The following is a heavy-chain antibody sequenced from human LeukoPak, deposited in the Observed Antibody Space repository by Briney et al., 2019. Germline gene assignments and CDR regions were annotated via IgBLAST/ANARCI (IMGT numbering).Heavy chain of an antibody. D-gene: IGHD3-22*01. CDR3: SRGLDSRKLGY. V-gene: IGHV4-31*03. J-gene: IGHJ4*02. CDR1: GASLNSDDQY. Sequence: SETLSLTCTVSGASLNSDDQYWNWIRQSPGKGLEWIGSIHPSGRLYNNPSLECRVTISIDTSKNQFSLNLNSVTAADTAVYFCSRGLDSRKLGYWGQGTLVTVSS. CDR2: IHPSGRL.